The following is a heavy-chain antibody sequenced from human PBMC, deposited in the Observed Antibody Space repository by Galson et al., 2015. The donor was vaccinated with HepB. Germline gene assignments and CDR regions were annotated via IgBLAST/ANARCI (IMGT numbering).Heavy chain of an antibody. D-gene: IGHD3-10*01. CDR3: ARDYGSGSYEGSWGPPGY. CDR1: GLTFSSYG. Sequence: SLRLSCAASGLTFSSYGMHWVRQAPGKGLEWVAVIWYDGSNKYYADSVKGRFTISRDNSKNTLYLQMNSLRAEDTAVYYCARDYGSGSYEGSWGPPGYWGQGTLVTVSS. J-gene: IGHJ4*02. CDR2: IWYDGSNK. V-gene: IGHV3-33*08.